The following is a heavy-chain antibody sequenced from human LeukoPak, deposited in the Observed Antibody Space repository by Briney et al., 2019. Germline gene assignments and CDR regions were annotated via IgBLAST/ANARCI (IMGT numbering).Heavy chain of an antibody. V-gene: IGHV3-21*01. J-gene: IGHJ4*02. D-gene: IGHD4-17*01. CDR2: ISSSSSYI. CDR3: AKDNPPYGDYVFDY. CDR1: GFTFSSYS. Sequence: PGGSLRLSCAASGFTFSSYSMNWVRQAPGKGLEWVSSISSSSSYIYYADSVKGRFTISRDNAKNSLYLQMNSLRAEDTAVYYCAKDNPPYGDYVFDYWGQGTLVTVSS.